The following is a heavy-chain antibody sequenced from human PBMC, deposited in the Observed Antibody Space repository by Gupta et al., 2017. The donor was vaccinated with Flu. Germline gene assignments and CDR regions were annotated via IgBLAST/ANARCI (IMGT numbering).Heavy chain of an antibody. V-gene: IGHV4-4*02. D-gene: IGHD2-21*02. CDR1: GGSISGNHW. Sequence: QVQLQESGPGLVKPSGTLSLTCAVSGGSISGNHWWSWVRQPPRKGLGWIGEIYHSGESYYNPSLNGRVTRSVDKSKRQFSLSLDSGTPAETGTFFWGRDGVGVTPTGGGGAVWGQGTTVLVSS. J-gene: IGHJ6*02. CDR2: IYHSGES. CDR3: GRDGVGVTPTGGGGAV.